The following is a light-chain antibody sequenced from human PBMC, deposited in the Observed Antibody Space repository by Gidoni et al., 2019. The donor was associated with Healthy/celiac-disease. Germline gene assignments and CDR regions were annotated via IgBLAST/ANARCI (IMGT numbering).Light chain of an antibody. V-gene: IGLV2-14*01. CDR2: EVS. Sequence: QSALTQPASVSGCPGQSITISCTGTSSDVGGYNYVSWYQQHPGKAPKLMIYEVSNRPSGVSNRFSGSKSGNTASLTIAGLQAEEEADYYCSTYTSSSTLVVFGGGTKLTVL. J-gene: IGLJ2*01. CDR1: SSDVGGYNY. CDR3: STYTSSSTLVV.